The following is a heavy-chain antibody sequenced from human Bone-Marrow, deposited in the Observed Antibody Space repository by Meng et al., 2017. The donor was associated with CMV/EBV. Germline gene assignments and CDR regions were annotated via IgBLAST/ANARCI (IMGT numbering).Heavy chain of an antibody. CDR3: ARAPRSTVFRGIDV. J-gene: IGHJ6*02. CDR2: IYDDGET. CDR1: GFIVSSKC. D-gene: IGHD5/OR15-5a*01. V-gene: IGHV3-53*01. Sequence: GGSLRLSCAASGFIVSSKCMTWVRQAPGRGLEWVSTIYDDGETYYADSVKGRFTISRDNSKNALYLQMHSLRAEDSAMYYCARAPRSTVFRGIDVLGQGTTATVSS.